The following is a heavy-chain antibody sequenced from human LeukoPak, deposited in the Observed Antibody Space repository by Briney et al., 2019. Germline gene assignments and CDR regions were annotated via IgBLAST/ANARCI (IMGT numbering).Heavy chain of an antibody. D-gene: IGHD5-12*01. CDR3: AREDIVATMDY. Sequence: SVKVSCKASGYTFTGYYMHWVRQAPGQGLEWMGGIIPIFGTANYAQKFQGRVTITADESTSTAYMELSSLRSEDTAVYYCAREDIVATMDYWGQGTLVTVSS. CDR1: GYTFTGYY. J-gene: IGHJ4*02. CDR2: IIPIFGTA. V-gene: IGHV1-69*13.